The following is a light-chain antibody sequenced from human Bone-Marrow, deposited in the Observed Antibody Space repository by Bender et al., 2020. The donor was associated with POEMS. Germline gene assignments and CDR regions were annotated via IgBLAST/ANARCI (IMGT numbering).Light chain of an antibody. J-gene: IGLJ2*01. CDR2: GYN. CDR1: SSNTGSGYD. CDR3: SSYEGSDNLL. Sequence: QSVLTPPPSVSGAPGQRVTISCTGSSSNTGSGYDINWYQHLPGTAPKLLIYGYNNRPSGVPDRFSGSKSGTSASLAITGLQAEDEAEYYCSSYEGSDNLLFGGGTKLTVL. V-gene: IGLV1-40*01.